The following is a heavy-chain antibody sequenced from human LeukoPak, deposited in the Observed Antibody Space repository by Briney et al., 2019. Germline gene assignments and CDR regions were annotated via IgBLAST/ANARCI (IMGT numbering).Heavy chain of an antibody. CDR3: ARHTVWYCSSTSCSTIWDWFEP. CDR1: GGSFSGYY. V-gene: IGHV4-34*01. D-gene: IGHD2-2*02. CDR2: INHSGST. Sequence: SSETLSLTCAVYGGSFSGYYWSWIRQPPGKGLEWIGEINHSGSTNYNPSLKSRVTISVDTSKNQFSLKLSSVTAADTAVYYCARHTVWYCSSTSCSTIWDWFEPWGQGTLVTVSS. J-gene: IGHJ5*02.